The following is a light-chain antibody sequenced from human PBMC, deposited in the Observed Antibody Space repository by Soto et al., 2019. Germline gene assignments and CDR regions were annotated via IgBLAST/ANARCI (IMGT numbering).Light chain of an antibody. CDR2: AAS. CDR1: QGISTY. J-gene: IGKJ2*01. Sequence: AIRMTQSPSSFSASTGDRVTITCRASQGISTYLAWYQQKPGKAPKLLIYAASTLQSGVPSKFSGSGSGTEFTLTISVLQSEDFATYYCQQYYSYPYTFGQGTKLEIK. CDR3: QQYYSYPYT. V-gene: IGKV1-8*01.